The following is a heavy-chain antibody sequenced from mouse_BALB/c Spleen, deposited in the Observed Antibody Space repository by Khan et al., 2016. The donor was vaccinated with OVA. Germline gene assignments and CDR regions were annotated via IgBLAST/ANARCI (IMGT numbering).Heavy chain of an antibody. J-gene: IGHJ3*01. CDR2: IWAGGST. CDR3: ARAFYNGAWFAY. D-gene: IGHD1-3*01. CDR1: GFSLSNYG. Sequence: VQLQESGPGLVAPSQTLSITCTVSGFSLSNYGVHWVRQPPGKGLEWLGVIWAGGSTNHNSALMSRLTISKDNSKSQVFLKMNSLQTDDTAMYYCARAFYNGAWFAYGGQGTLVTVSA. V-gene: IGHV2-9*02.